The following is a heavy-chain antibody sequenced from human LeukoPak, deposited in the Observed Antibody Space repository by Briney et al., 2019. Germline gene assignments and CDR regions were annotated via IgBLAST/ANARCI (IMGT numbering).Heavy chain of an antibody. D-gene: IGHD1-1*01. CDR3: ARNGHSNWFDP. V-gene: IGHV3-30*03. CDR1: GFAFSNYN. J-gene: IGHJ5*02. Sequence: GGSLRLSCEASGFAFSNYNMNWVRQAPGKGLEWVAVISYDGSNKYYADSVKGRFTISRDNSKNTLYLQMNSLRAEDTAVYYCARNGHSNWFDPWGQGTLVTVSS. CDR2: ISYDGSNK.